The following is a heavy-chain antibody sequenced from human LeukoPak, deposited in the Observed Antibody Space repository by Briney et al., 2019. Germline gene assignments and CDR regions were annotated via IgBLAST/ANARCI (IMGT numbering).Heavy chain of an antibody. V-gene: IGHV3-23*01. CDR3: AKDRGARQTDTAMVFDY. CDR2: ISGSGGST. D-gene: IGHD5-18*01. CDR1: GFTFSSYA. J-gene: IGHJ4*02. Sequence: GGSLRLSCAASGFTFSSYAMSWVRQAPGKGLEWVSAISGSGGSTYYADSVKGRFTISRDNSKNTLYLQMNSLRAEDTAVYYCAKDRGARQTDTAMVFDYWGQGTLVTVSS.